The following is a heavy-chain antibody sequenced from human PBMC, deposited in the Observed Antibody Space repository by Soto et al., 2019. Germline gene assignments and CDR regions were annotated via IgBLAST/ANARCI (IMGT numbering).Heavy chain of an antibody. CDR2: INQDGNED. V-gene: IGHV3-7*01. J-gene: IGHJ4*02. CDR1: GFTFSSYW. D-gene: IGHD3-22*01. Sequence: PVGSLRFSCAASGFTFSSYWMNWVRQAPGKGLEWVANINQDGNEDNLLDSVKGRFTISRDNAKNSLFLQMNSLRVDDTAVYYCARTGYGHYDFLDYWGQGALVTVSS. CDR3: ARTGYGHYDFLDY.